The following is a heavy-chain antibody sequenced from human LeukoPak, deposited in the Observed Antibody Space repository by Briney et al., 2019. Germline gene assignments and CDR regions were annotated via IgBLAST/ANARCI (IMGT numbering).Heavy chain of an antibody. CDR2: ISYDGSNK. Sequence: GGSLRLSCAASGFTFSSYAMHWVRQAPGKGLEWVAVISYDGSNKYYADSVKGRFTISRDNSKNTLYLQMNSLRAEDTAVYYCAKDHAFDIWGQGTMVTVSS. V-gene: IGHV3-30-3*01. CDR3: AKDHAFDI. J-gene: IGHJ3*02. CDR1: GFTFSSYA.